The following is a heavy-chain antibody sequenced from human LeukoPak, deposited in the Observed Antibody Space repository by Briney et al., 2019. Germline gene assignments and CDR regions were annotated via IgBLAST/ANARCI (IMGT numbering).Heavy chain of an antibody. V-gene: IGHV3-21*01. J-gene: IGHJ4*02. D-gene: IGHD7-27*01. CDR3: ARDPAWGAIDY. Sequence: GGSLRLSCAASGFTFSSYSMNWVRHAPGKGLEWVSSISSSSSYIYYADSVKGRFTISRDNAKNSLYLQMNSLRAEDTAVYYCARDPAWGAIDYWGRGTRVTVSS. CDR2: ISSSSSYI. CDR1: GFTFSSYS.